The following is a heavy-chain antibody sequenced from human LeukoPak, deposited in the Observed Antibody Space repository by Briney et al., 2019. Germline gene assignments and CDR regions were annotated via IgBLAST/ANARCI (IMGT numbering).Heavy chain of an antibody. CDR1: GFTFSSCW. Sequence: GGSLRLSCAASGFTFSSCWVYWVRQAPGEGLEWVANIRQDGSEKYYVDSVKGRFTISRDNAKNSLYLQMNSLRAEDTAVYYCARDRIFGYWGQGTLVTVSS. CDR2: IRQDGSEK. CDR3: ARDRIFGY. J-gene: IGHJ4*02. V-gene: IGHV3-7*03.